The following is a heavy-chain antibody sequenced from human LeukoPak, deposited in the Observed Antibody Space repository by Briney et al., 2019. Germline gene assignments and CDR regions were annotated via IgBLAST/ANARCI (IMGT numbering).Heavy chain of an antibody. CDR2: IVGSGAST. Sequence: GGSLRLSCAASGFTFNNYGMSWVRQAPGKGLEWVSVIVGSGASTWYADSVKGRFTISRDNSKKTLYLQMNSLRAEDTALYYCTKGPVPTISIAGVFEYWGQGTLVTVSS. V-gene: IGHV3-23*01. J-gene: IGHJ4*02. CDR1: GFTFNNYG. CDR3: TKGPVPTISIAGVFEY. D-gene: IGHD1-26*01.